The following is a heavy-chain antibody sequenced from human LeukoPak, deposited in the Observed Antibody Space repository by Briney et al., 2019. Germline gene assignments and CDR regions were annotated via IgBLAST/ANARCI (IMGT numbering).Heavy chain of an antibody. CDR1: GFNFEDYT. CDR2: ISGSGGST. V-gene: IGHV3-23*01. J-gene: IGHJ4*02. Sequence: RSGGSLRLSCAASGFNFEDYTMHWVRQAPGKGLEWVSAISGSGGSTYYADPVKGRFTISRDNSKNTLYLQMNSLRAEDTAVYYCAKDQSGWFQDYWGQGTLVTVSS. CDR3: AKDQSGWFQDY. D-gene: IGHD2-15*01.